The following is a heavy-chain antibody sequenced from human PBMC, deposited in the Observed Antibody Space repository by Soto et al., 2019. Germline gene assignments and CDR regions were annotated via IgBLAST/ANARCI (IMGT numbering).Heavy chain of an antibody. CDR3: ARDDYGDYLGGY. CDR1: GFTFSSYG. V-gene: IGHV3-33*01. D-gene: IGHD4-17*01. CDR2: IWYDGSNK. J-gene: IGHJ4*02. Sequence: QVQLVESGGGVVQPGRSLRLSCAASGFTFSSYGMHWVRQAPGKGMEWVAVIWYDGSNKYYADSVKGRFTISRDNSKNTLYLQMNSLRAEDTAVYFCARDDYGDYLGGYWGQGTLVTVSS.